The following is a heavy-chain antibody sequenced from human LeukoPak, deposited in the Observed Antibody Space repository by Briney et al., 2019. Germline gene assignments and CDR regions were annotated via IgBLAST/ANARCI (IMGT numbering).Heavy chain of an antibody. D-gene: IGHD5-12*01. Sequence: PGGSLRLSCAASGFTFSSYSMNWVRQAPGKGLEWVSAISGSGGSTYYAASVKGRFTISRDNSKNTLYLQMNSLRAEDTAVYYCAKDGYSGYVDWGQGTLVTVSS. CDR1: GFTFSSYS. CDR3: AKDGYSGYVD. J-gene: IGHJ4*02. CDR2: ISGSGGST. V-gene: IGHV3-23*01.